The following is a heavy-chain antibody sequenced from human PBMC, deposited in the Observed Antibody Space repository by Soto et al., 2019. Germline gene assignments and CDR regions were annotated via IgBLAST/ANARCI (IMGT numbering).Heavy chain of an antibody. J-gene: IGHJ6*02. CDR2: IPYDGSNK. D-gene: IGHD1-26*01. CDR1: GFTFSSYG. Sequence: GGSLRLSCAASGFTFSSYGMHWVRQAPGKGLEWVAVIPYDGSNKYYADSVKGRFTISRDNSKNTLYLQMNSLRAEDTAVYYCAKGSSGSYYSWFFPYHYYRMDVRGQGTTVTVSS. CDR3: AKGSSGSYYSWFFPYHYYRMDV. V-gene: IGHV3-30*18.